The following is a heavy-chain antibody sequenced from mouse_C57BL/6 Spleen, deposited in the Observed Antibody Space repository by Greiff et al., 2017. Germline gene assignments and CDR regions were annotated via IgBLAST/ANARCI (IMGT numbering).Heavy chain of an antibody. CDR2: ISSCSSTI. CDR3: ARFTGFGY. J-gene: IGHJ2*01. CDR1: GFTFSDYG. Sequence: EVQVVESGGGLVKPGGSLKLSCAASGFTFSDYGMHWVRQAPEQGLEWVAYISSCSSTIYYADTVKGRFTISRDNATNTLFLQMTSLRSEDTALYYCARFTGFGYWGQGTTLTPST. V-gene: IGHV5-17*01.